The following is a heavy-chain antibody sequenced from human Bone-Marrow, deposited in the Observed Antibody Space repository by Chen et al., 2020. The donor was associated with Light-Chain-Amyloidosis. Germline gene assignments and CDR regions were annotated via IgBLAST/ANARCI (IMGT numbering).Heavy chain of an antibody. CDR2: ISFHERNK. J-gene: IGHJ4*02. D-gene: IGHD2-2*01. Sequence: QVQLVESGGGVVQPGRSLRLFCTASGFTFSSYAMDWVRQAPGKGLEWVAVISFHERNKYYADSLKGRFTISSDNSKNTLYLQMNSLRAEDTAVYYCAREGYCSSSSCPFDYWGQGTLVTVSS. CDR1: GFTFSSYA. CDR3: AREGYCSSSSCPFDY. V-gene: IGHV3-30*04.